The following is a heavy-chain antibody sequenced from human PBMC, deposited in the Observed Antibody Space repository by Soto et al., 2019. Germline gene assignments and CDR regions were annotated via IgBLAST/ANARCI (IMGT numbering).Heavy chain of an antibody. Sequence: PSETLSLTCTVSGGSISSSSYYWGWIRQPPGKGLEWIGTIYYSGSTYYNASLKSRVTISVDTSKNQFSLMLSSVTAADTAVYYCAESTGYSSFDSWGHGTLLTVSS. CDR1: GGSISSSSYY. CDR2: IYYSGST. J-gene: IGHJ4*01. V-gene: IGHV4-39*01. CDR3: AESTGYSSFDS. D-gene: IGHD3-9*01.